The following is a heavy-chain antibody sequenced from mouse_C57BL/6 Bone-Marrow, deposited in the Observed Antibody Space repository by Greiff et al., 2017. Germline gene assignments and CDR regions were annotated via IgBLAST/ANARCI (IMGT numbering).Heavy chain of an antibody. Sequence: EVQGVESGGGLVKPGGSLKLSCAASGFTFSSYAMSWVRQTPEKRLEWVATISDGGSYTFYPDNVKGRFTISRDNAKNNLYLQMSHLKSEDTAMYYCARDWDGYYGFYFDYWGRGTTLTVSS. CDR2: ISDGGSYT. V-gene: IGHV5-4*01. D-gene: IGHD2-3*01. CDR1: GFTFSSYA. J-gene: IGHJ2*01. CDR3: ARDWDGYYGFYFDY.